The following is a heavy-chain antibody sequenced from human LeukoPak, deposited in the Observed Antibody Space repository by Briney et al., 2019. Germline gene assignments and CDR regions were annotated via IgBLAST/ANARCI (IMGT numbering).Heavy chain of an antibody. Sequence: ASVKVSCKASGGTFSSYAISWVRQAPGQGLEWMGGIIPIFGTANYAQKFQGRVTITTDESTSTAYMELSSLRSEDTAVYYCARDRMVIGPVRTSRTPHPGAFDIWGQGTMVTVSS. CDR1: GGTFSSYA. J-gene: IGHJ3*02. V-gene: IGHV1-69*05. CDR3: ARDRMVIGPVRTSRTPHPGAFDI. CDR2: IIPIFGTA. D-gene: IGHD2-21*01.